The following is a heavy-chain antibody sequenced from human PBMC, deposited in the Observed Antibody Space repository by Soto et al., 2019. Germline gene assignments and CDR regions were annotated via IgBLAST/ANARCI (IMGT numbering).Heavy chain of an antibody. D-gene: IGHD1-26*01. V-gene: IGHV1-18*01. CDR1: GYTFTSYG. J-gene: IGHJ3*02. CDR3: ARRIVGATKGAFDI. Sequence: ASVKVSCEAPGYTFTSYGLSWVRQAPGQGLEWMGWISAYNGNTNYAQKPQGRVTMTTDTSTSTAYMELRSLRSDDTAVYYCARRIVGATKGAFDIWGQGTMVTVSS. CDR2: ISAYNGNT.